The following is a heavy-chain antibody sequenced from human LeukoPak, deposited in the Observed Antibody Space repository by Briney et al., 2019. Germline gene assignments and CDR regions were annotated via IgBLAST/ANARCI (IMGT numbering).Heavy chain of an antibody. V-gene: IGHV3-21*01. J-gene: IGHJ4*02. CDR3: ARGRGYSYGYAPLIDY. CDR2: ISSSSSYI. Sequence: GGSLRLSCAASGFSFSSYDMDWVRQAPGKGLEWVSSISSSSSYIYYADSVKGRFTISRDNAKNSLYLKMNSLRAEDTAVYYCARGRGYSYGYAPLIDYWGQGTLVTVSS. CDR1: GFSFSSYD. D-gene: IGHD5-18*01.